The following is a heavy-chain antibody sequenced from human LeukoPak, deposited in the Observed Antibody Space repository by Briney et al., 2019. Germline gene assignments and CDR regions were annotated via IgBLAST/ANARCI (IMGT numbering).Heavy chain of an antibody. D-gene: IGHD1-1*01. CDR1: GFTFSSYS. J-gene: IGHJ4*02. V-gene: IGHV3-48*02. Sequence: GGSLRLSCAASGFTFSSYSMIWVRQAPGKGLEGFSYNSRGSSDIYYTDSVKGRFTISRDNAKNSLYLQMNSLRDEDTAVYYCARDHLYNFDYWGQGTLVTVSS. CDR3: ARDHLYNFDY. CDR2: NSRGSSDI.